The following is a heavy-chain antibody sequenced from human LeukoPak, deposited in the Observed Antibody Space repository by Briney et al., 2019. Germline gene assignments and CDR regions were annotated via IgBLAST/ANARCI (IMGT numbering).Heavy chain of an antibody. D-gene: IGHD6-19*01. CDR3: ARGTKQWLGPPGY. J-gene: IGHJ4*02. Sequence: GGSLRLSCAASGFTFSSYGMSWVRQAPGKGLEWVSAISGSGGSTYYADSVKGRFTISRDNSKNTLYLQMNSLRAEDTAVYYCARGTKQWLGPPGYWGQGTLVTVSS. CDR1: GFTFSSYG. CDR2: ISGSGGST. V-gene: IGHV3-23*01.